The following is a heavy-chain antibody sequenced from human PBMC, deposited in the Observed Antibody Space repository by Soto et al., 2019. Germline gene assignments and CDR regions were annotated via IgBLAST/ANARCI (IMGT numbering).Heavy chain of an antibody. CDR3: ARGTINFDY. Sequence: QVQLQESGPGLVKPSETLSLTCTVSGGSINGYYWSWIRQPPGKGLEWIGYIHYSGSTNFNPSLKSRVTISVDTSKSQFSLKLSSVTAADTAVYYCARGTINFDYWGQGTLVNVSS. CDR2: IHYSGST. CDR1: GGSINGYY. D-gene: IGHD5-12*01. J-gene: IGHJ4*02. V-gene: IGHV4-59*01.